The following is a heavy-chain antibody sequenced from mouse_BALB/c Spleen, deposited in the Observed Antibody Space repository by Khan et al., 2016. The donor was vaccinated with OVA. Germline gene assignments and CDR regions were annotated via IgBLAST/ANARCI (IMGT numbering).Heavy chain of an antibody. Sequence: EVELVESGPGLVKPSQSLSLTCTVTGYSITSDYAWNWIRQFPGNKLEWMGYISYSGGTSYLPSLKSRISITRDTSTNQFFLQLNSVTTEDSATYYCARWFAYWGQGTLVTVS. V-gene: IGHV3-2*02. CDR3: ARWFAY. J-gene: IGHJ3*01. CDR1: GYSITSDYA. CDR2: ISYSGGT.